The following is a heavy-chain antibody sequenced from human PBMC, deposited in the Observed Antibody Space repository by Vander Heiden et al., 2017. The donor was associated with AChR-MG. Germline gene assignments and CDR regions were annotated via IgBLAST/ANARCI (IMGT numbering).Heavy chain of an antibody. J-gene: IGHJ4*02. D-gene: IGHD1-26*01. Sequence: EVQLVESGGGLVQPGRSLSLSCVASGFTFDDFPMYWIRQSPGKGRGWVSSINSNGDSRAHADSVKGRVTISRDNAKNSLYLQLNSLRVEDAAVYHCAKGLSWSEVELDYWGRGTLVTVSS. CDR2: INSNGDSR. CDR3: AKGLSWSEVELDY. V-gene: IGHV3-9*01. CDR1: GFTFDDFP.